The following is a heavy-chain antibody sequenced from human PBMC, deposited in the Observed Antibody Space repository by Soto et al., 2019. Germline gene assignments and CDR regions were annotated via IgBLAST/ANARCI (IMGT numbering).Heavy chain of an antibody. Sequence: SVKVSCKASGGTFSSYAISWVRQAPGQGLEWMGGIIPIFGTANYAQKFQGRVTITADKSTSTAYMDLNSLRSDDTAVYYCARVRVIRGVIPSHFGLWGQGTQVTVSS. J-gene: IGHJ4*02. CDR3: ARVRVIRGVIPSHFGL. CDR2: IIPIFGTA. V-gene: IGHV1-69*06. D-gene: IGHD3-10*01. CDR1: GGTFSSYA.